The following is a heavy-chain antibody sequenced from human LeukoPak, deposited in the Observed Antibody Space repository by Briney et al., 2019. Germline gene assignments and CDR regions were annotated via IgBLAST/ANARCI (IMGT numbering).Heavy chain of an antibody. V-gene: IGHV3-30*03. CDR1: GFTFTSYG. Sequence: GGSLRLSCAASGFTFTSYGMHWVRQAPGKGLEWVAVISSDGSNKYYADSVKGRFTISRDNSKNTLYLQMNSLRAEDTAVYYCARAPPTTGTTLDVWGQGTTVTVSS. CDR2: ISSDGSNK. D-gene: IGHD1-1*01. CDR3: ARAPPTTGTTLDV. J-gene: IGHJ6*02.